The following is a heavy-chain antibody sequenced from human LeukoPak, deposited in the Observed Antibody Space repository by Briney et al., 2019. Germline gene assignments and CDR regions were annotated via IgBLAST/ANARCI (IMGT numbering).Heavy chain of an antibody. CDR2: ISGSGGST. V-gene: IGHV3-23*01. J-gene: IGHJ6*02. Sequence: GGSLRLSCAASGFTFSSYAMSWVRQAPGKGLEWVSAISGSGGSTYYADSVKGRFTISRDNSKNTLYLQMNSLRAEDTAVYYCAREFSYGYSPHYYYYGMDVWGQGTTVTVSS. CDR1: GFTFSSYA. CDR3: AREFSYGYSPHYYYYGMDV. D-gene: IGHD5-18*01.